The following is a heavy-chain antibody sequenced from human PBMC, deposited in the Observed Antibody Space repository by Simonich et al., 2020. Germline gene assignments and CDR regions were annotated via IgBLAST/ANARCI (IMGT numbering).Heavy chain of an antibody. Sequence: QVQLVQSGAEVKKPGASVKVSCKASGYTFTGYYMHWVRQAPGQGLEWMGWINPNRGGTKYAQKFQGRVTMTRDTSISTAYMELSRLRSDDTAVYYCARGPRWTGDDAFDIWGQGTMVTVSS. CDR1: GYTFTGYY. CDR2: INPNRGGT. V-gene: IGHV1-2*02. D-gene: IGHD7-27*01. J-gene: IGHJ3*02. CDR3: ARGPRWTGDDAFDI.